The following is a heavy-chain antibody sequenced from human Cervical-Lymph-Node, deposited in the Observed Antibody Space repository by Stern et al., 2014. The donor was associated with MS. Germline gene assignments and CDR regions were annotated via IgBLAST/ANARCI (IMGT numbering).Heavy chain of an antibody. CDR2: ISAYNGNT. J-gene: IGHJ4*02. CDR3: AREPEYYYGSGSEPFDY. CDR1: GYTFPSYG. V-gene: IGHV1-18*01. Sequence: QVQLMQSGAEVTKPGASVKVSCKASGYTFPSYGISWVRQAPGQGLEWMGWISAYNGNTNYAQKLQGRVTMTTDTSTSTAYMELRSLRSDDTAVYYCAREPEYYYGSGSEPFDYWGQGTLVTVSS. D-gene: IGHD3-10*01.